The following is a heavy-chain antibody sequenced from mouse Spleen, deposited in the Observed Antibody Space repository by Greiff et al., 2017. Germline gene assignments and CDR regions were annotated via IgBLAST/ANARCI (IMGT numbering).Heavy chain of an antibody. CDR1: GFTFSDYY. D-gene: IGHD1-1*02. Sequence: EVMLVESEGGLVQPGSSMKLSCTASGFTFSDYYMAWVRQVPEKGLEWVANINYDGSSTYYLDSLKSRFIISRDNAKNILYLQMSSLKSEDTATYYCARASLYYYYFDYWGQGTTLTVSS. CDR3: ARASLYYYYFDY. J-gene: IGHJ2*01. V-gene: IGHV5-16*01. CDR2: INYDGSST.